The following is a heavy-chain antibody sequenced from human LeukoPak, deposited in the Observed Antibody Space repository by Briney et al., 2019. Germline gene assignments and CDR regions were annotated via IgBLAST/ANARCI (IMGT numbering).Heavy chain of an antibody. CDR3: ARTYYYDSSGYYWGYYYYYYMDV. CDR2: ITGSGPYM. CDR1: GFTFSSYW. Sequence: PGGSLRLSCAASGFTFSSYWMHWVRLSPGKGLEWVSSITGSGPYMLYADSVRHRFTISRDNTKNLLYLEMNSLRAEDTAVYYCARTYYYDSSGYYWGYYYYYYMDVWGKGTTVTVSS. J-gene: IGHJ6*03. D-gene: IGHD3-22*01. V-gene: IGHV3-21*06.